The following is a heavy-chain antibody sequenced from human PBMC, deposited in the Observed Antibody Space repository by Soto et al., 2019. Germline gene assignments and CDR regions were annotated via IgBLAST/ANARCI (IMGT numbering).Heavy chain of an antibody. V-gene: IGHV3-23*01. CDR1: GFTFSRYA. CDR2: INGIDNTT. J-gene: IGHJ2*01. D-gene: IGHD6-19*01. CDR3: AKAIFVFRSGWHANWYFEL. Sequence: EVQLLESGAGLVQPGGSQRLSCAASGFTFSRYALNWVRQAPGKGLEWVSIINGIDNTTYYAESVKGRFTISRDHSKNTVYVKTNRLGVDGTAIYFCAKAIFVFRSGWHANWYFELFGRGTLVTVSS.